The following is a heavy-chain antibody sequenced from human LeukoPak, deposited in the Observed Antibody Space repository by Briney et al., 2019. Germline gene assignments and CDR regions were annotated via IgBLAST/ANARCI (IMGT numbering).Heavy chain of an antibody. V-gene: IGHV1-69*13. J-gene: IGHJ4*02. CDR1: GYTFTSYD. CDR3: ARAETYYYDSSGYPIDY. CDR2: IIPIFGTA. D-gene: IGHD3-22*01. Sequence: ASVKVSCKASGYTFTSYDISWVRQAPGQGLEWMGGIIPIFGTANYAQKFQGRVTITADESTSTAYMELSSLRSEDTAVYYCARAETYYYDSSGYPIDYWGQGTLVTVSS.